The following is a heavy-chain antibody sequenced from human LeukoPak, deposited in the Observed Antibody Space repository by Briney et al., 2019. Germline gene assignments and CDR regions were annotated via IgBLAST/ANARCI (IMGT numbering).Heavy chain of an antibody. J-gene: IGHJ6*03. CDR2: MNPNSGNT. CDR1: GYTFTSYG. V-gene: IGHV1-8*03. D-gene: IGHD4-11*01. Sequence: ASVKVSCKASGYTFTSYGISWVRQAPGQGLEWMGWMNPNSGNTGYAQKFQGRVTITRNTSISTAYMELSSLRSEDTAVYYCARGPVTGYYYYYYMDVWGKGTTVTVSS. CDR3: ARGPVTGYYYYYYMDV.